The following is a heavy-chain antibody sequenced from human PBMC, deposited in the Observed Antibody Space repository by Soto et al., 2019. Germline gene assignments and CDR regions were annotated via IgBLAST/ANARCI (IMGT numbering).Heavy chain of an antibody. CDR1: GGSIRNYF. Sequence: QVQLQESGPGLVKPSETLSLICTVSGGSIRNYFWTWNRQPAGKGLEWIGRIYSSGNTVYNASLKSRVTMSIDMSKNQFSLKLSSMTAADTAVYYCVRDVESPGISGSWGAFDIWGQGTVVTVSS. D-gene: IGHD1-20*01. CDR2: IYSSGNT. J-gene: IGHJ3*02. V-gene: IGHV4-4*07. CDR3: VRDVESPGISGSWGAFDI.